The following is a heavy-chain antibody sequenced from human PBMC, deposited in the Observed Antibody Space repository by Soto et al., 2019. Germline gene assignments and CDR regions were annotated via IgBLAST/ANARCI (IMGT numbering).Heavy chain of an antibody. CDR1: GGSLSNYG. CDR3: ARGDATKIVVTTYYGMDV. Sequence: QVQLVQSGAEVKKPGSSVKVSCKASGGSLSNYGISWVRQAPGQGLVWMGAIIPVFGTPNYAQKFQDRVTITADESTTTVYMEVRSLTSEDTAVYYCARGDATKIVVTTYYGMDVWGQGTTVTVSS. J-gene: IGHJ6*02. V-gene: IGHV1-69*12. D-gene: IGHD3-22*01. CDR2: IIPVFGTP.